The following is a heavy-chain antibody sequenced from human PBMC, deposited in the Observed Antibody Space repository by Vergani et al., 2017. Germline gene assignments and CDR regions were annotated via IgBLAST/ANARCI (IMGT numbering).Heavy chain of an antibody. V-gene: IGHV4-61*02. D-gene: IGHD2-15*01. CDR2: IHTSGST. CDR1: GGPINSHNYY. Sequence: QVQLQESGPGLVKPSQTLSLTCTVSGGPINSHNYYRSWIRQPAGKGLEWIGRIHTSGSTNYNPSLKSRVPMSEDTSKNQFSLNLTSVTAADTAVYFCARGSCLGGSCYKPLFDYWGQGILVTVSS. CDR3: ARGSCLGGSCYKPLFDY. J-gene: IGHJ4*02.